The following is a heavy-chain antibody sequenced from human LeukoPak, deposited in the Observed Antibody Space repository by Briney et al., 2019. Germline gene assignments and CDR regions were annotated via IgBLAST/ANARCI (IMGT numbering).Heavy chain of an antibody. J-gene: IGHJ4*02. CDR1: GYTFTGYY. CDR3: ARDGAYCSGGSCYFGINTWSHFDY. D-gene: IGHD2-15*01. V-gene: IGHV1-2*02. CDR2: INPNSGGT. Sequence: ASVKVSCKASGYTFTGYYMHWVRQAPGQGLEWMGWINPNSGGTNYAQKFQGRVTMTRDTSISTAYMELSRLRSDDTAVYYCARDGAYCSGGSCYFGINTWSHFDYWGQGTLVTVSS.